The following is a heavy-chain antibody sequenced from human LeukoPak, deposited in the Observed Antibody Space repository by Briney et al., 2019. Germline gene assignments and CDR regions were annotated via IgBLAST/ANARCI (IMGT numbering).Heavy chain of an antibody. D-gene: IGHD5-24*01. CDR1: GFTFSDYY. CDR2: ITSSGSTI. CDR3: ARFSRDGYLVIDY. V-gene: IGHV3-11*01. J-gene: IGHJ4*02. Sequence: GSLRLSCAASGFTFSDYYMNWIRQAPGKGLEWVSYITSSGSTIYYADSVKGRFTISRDNAKNSLYLQMNSLRAEDTAVYYCARFSRDGYLVIDYWGQGALVTVSS.